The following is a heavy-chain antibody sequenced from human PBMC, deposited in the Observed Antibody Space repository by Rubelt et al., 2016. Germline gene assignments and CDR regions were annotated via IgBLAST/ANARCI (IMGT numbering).Heavy chain of an antibody. CDR2: IDKSGSTI. CDR1: GFTFSNYY. J-gene: IGHJ6*02. CDR3: ARGHWGMDV. Sequence: GGSLRLSCAASGFTFSNYYMTWIRQAPGKGLEWVSYIDKSGSTIYSADSVKGRFTISRDNAKNSLYLQMNSLRAEDMAVYYCARGHWGMDVWGQGTTVTVSS. V-gene: IGHV3-11*01.